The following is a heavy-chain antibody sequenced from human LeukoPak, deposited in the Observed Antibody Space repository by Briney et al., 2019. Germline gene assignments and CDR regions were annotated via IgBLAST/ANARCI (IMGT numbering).Heavy chain of an antibody. CDR2: ITSNSKTI. J-gene: IGHJ4*01. D-gene: IGHD4-23*01. Sequence: GGSLILSCAASGFTFSTYSMNWVRQAPGKGLEWISYITSNSKTIYYADSVKGRFTISRDNSKNTLYLQMNSLRAEDTAVYYCAKERKLLPFDCWGQGTLVTVSS. CDR3: AKERKLLPFDC. V-gene: IGHV3-48*01. CDR1: GFTFSTYS.